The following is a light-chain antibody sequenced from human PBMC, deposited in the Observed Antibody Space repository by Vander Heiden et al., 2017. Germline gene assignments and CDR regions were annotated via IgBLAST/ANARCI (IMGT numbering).Light chain of an antibody. V-gene: IGKV1-33*01. CDR3: QQYDNLLLFT. CDR2: DAS. Sequence: DIQMTQSPSSLSASVGDRVTITSQASQDISNYLNWYQQKPGKAPKLLIYDASNLETGVPSRFSGSGAGTDFTFTISSLQPEDIATYYCQQYDNLLLFTFGPGTKVDIK. CDR1: QDISNY. J-gene: IGKJ3*01.